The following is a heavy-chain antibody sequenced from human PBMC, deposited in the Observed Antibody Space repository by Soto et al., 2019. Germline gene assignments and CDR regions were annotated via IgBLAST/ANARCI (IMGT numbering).Heavy chain of an antibody. Sequence: GQLLESGGGLVPAGGSLRLSCAASGFTFNTYDMSWVRQAPGKGPEWVSDISGSGRKTNYADSVKGRFTISRDNSKNTLYLQMNSLRADDTALYYCAGLMIAFGGVFDYWGPGTLVTVSS. J-gene: IGHJ4*02. D-gene: IGHD3-16*01. CDR3: AGLMIAFGGVFDY. CDR1: GFTFNTYD. CDR2: ISGSGRKT. V-gene: IGHV3-23*01.